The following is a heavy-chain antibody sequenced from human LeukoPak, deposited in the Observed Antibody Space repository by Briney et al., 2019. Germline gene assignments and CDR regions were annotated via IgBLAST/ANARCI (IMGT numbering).Heavy chain of an antibody. CDR1: GFTFSSYW. CDR2: IKRDGSEK. J-gene: IGHJ4*02. Sequence: PGGSLRLSCAASGFTFSSYWMSWVRQAPGKGLEWVANIKRDGSEKYVDSVKGRFTISRDNAKNSLYLQMNSLRAEDTAVYYCARYTTAGYSSGWYGPSFDYWGQGTLVTVSS. D-gene: IGHD6-19*01. CDR3: ARYTTAGYSSGWYGPSFDY. V-gene: IGHV3-7*01.